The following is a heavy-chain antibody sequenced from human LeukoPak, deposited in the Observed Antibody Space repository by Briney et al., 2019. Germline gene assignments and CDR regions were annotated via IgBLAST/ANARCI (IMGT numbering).Heavy chain of an antibody. J-gene: IGHJ4*02. D-gene: IGHD3-3*01. Sequence: SETLSLTCTVSGGSISSSSYYWGWIRQPPGKGLEWIGTIYYTGSTYYNPSLKSRVTMSVDTSKKQFSLKLTSVTAADTAVYYCARLPRYDFWSWGQGTLVTVSS. V-gene: IGHV4-39*01. CDR3: ARLPRYDFWS. CDR2: IYYTGST. CDR1: GGSISSSSYY.